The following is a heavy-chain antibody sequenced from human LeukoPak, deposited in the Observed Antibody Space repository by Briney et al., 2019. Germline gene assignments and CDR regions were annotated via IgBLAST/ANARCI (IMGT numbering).Heavy chain of an antibody. CDR1: GFTVSSNY. CDR2: IYSGGST. D-gene: IGHD3-22*01. CDR3: AREASYYGSSRDY. J-gene: IGHJ4*02. V-gene: IGHV3-53*01. Sequence: GGSLRLSSAASGFTVSSNYMSWVRQAPGKGLEWVSVIYSGGSTYYADSVKGRFTISRDNSKNTLYLQMNSLRAEDTAVYYCAREASYYGSSRDYWGQGTLVTVSS.